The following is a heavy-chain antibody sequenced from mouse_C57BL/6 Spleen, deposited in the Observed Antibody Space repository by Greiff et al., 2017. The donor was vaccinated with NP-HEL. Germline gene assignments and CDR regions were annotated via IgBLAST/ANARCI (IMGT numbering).Heavy chain of an antibody. CDR1: GFTFSDYY. J-gene: IGHJ4*01. Sequence: EVQLVESEGGLVQPGSSMKLSCTASGFTFSDYYMAWVRQVPEKGLEWVANINYDGSSTYYLDSLKSRFIISRDNAKNILYLQMSSLKSEDTATYYCARVERGLLIRPPYAMDYWGQGTSVTVSS. D-gene: IGHD1-1*01. CDR3: ARVERGLLIRPPYAMDY. V-gene: IGHV5-16*01. CDR2: INYDGSST.